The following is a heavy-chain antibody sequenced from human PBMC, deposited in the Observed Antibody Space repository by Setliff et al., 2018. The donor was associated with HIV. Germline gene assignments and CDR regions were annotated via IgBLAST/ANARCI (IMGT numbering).Heavy chain of an antibody. D-gene: IGHD3-10*01. CDR2: ISIYNQKT. CDR1: GYTFTSFG. J-gene: IGHJ4*02. CDR3: ARDSGMATIGGGFI. Sequence: GASVKVSCKASGYTFTSFGITWVRQAPGQGLEWMGWISIYNQKTNFAEKFQGRVSMTTDTPTSTVYMELRSLTSTDTAVYYCARDSGMATIGGGFIWGQGTLVTVSS. V-gene: IGHV1-18*01.